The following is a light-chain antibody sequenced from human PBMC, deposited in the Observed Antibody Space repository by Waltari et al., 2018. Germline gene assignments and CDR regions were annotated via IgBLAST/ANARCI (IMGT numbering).Light chain of an antibody. J-gene: IGLJ2*01. CDR3: SSYAGSKTLV. CDR1: SSDIGGYNY. Sequence: QSALTQPPSASGSPGQSVTISCTGTSSDIGGYNYVSWFQQHPDKAPKLMIYEVSKRPSGVPDRVSGSKSGSTASLTVSGLQAEDEADYYCSSYAGSKTLVFGGGTKLTVL. V-gene: IGLV2-8*01. CDR2: EVS.